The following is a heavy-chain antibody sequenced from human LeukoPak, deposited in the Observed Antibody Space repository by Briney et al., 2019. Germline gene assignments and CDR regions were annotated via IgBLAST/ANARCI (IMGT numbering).Heavy chain of an antibody. CDR2: INPNSGGT. Sequence: ASVKVSCKASGYTFTGYYMHWVRQSPGQGLEWMGWINPNSGGTNYAQKFQGRVTMSRDTSISTAYMELSRLRSEDTAVYYCARVRIAVAGNFDYWGQGTLVTVSS. V-gene: IGHV1-2*02. CDR3: ARVRIAVAGNFDY. D-gene: IGHD6-19*01. J-gene: IGHJ4*02. CDR1: GYTFTGYY.